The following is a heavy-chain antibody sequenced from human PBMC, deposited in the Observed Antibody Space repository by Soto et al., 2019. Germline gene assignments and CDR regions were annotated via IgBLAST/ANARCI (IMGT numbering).Heavy chain of an antibody. D-gene: IGHD2-15*01. CDR1: GFTFSSYW. J-gene: IGHJ6*02. CDR3: ARDGGYCSGGSCYFYYYYGMDV. Sequence: GGSLRLSCAASGFTFSSYWMSWVRQAPGKGLEWVANIKQDGSEKYYVDSVKGRFTISRDNAKNSLYLQMNSLRAEDTAVYYCARDGGYCSGGSCYFYYYYGMDVWGQGTTVTVSS. CDR2: IKQDGSEK. V-gene: IGHV3-7*05.